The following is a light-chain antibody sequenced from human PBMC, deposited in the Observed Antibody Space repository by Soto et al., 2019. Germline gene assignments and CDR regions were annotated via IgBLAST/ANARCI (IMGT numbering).Light chain of an antibody. V-gene: IGKV3D-15*01. CDR2: GAS. CDR1: QNVNIN. J-gene: IGKJ4*01. CDR3: QQYKDWHPLT. Sequence: EIVMTQSPVTLSVSPGERVTLSCRASQNVNINLAWYQQRPGQAPRVLIYGASNRASGIPDRFSGSGSGTDFTLTISSLEPDDFALYYCQQYKDWHPLTFGGGTSVEIK.